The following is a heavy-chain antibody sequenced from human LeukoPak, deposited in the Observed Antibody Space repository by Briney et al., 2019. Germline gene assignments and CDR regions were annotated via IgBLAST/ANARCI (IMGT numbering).Heavy chain of an antibody. Sequence: GGSLRLSCAASGFTFSRYGMHWVRQAPGKGLEWVAVMWYDGSNKYYADSVKGRFTISRDNSKNTLYLQMNTLRAEDTAVYYCAKDREYSYVYDAFDIWGQGTLVTVSS. CDR3: AKDREYSYVYDAFDI. J-gene: IGHJ3*02. CDR1: GFTFSRYG. CDR2: MWYDGSNK. D-gene: IGHD3-16*01. V-gene: IGHV3-33*06.